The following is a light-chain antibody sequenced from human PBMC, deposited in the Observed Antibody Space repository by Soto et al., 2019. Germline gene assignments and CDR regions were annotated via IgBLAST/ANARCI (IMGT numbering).Light chain of an antibody. CDR1: QTVNNNY. Sequence: EIVLTQSPGTLSLSPGERATLSCRASQTVNNNYLAWYQQKPGQSPRLLIYAASGRATGIPDRFSGSGSWTGVTVTISRLEPEGSAMYYCQQYGSSPYTFGLGTKVEIK. J-gene: IGKJ2*01. CDR2: AAS. CDR3: QQYGSSPYT. V-gene: IGKV3-20*01.